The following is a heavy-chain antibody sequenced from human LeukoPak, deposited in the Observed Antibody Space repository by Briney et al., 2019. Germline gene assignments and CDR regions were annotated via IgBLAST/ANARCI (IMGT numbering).Heavy chain of an antibody. Sequence: GGTLRLSCAASGFTFSSYGMSWVRQAPGKGLEWVSAISGSGGSTYYADSLKGRFTISRDNSKNTLYLQMSSLRGEDTAVYYCAKQGVMAQFDYWGQGTLVTVSS. CDR1: GFTFSSYG. J-gene: IGHJ4*02. D-gene: IGHD3-16*01. CDR3: AKQGVMAQFDY. V-gene: IGHV3-23*01. CDR2: ISGSGGST.